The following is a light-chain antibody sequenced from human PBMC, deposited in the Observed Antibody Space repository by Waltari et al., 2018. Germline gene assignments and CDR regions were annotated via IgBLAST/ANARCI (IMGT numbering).Light chain of an antibody. CDR3: QSYDTTTHWV. CDR2: EDN. J-gene: IGLJ3*02. CDR1: SGSIASNF. V-gene: IGLV6-57*03. Sequence: NFMLTQPHPVSESPGKTVIISCTRSSGSIASNFVQWYQQRPGSAPTTLIFEDNERPAWFPDRFSGSIDSSSNSASLTISGLRTEDEADYYCQSYDTTTHWVFGGGTKLTVL.